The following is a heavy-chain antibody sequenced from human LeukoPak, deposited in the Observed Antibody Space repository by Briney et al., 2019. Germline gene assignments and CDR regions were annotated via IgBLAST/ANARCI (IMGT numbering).Heavy chain of an antibody. CDR2: INHSGST. CDR1: GGSFSGYY. J-gene: IGHJ6*02. D-gene: IGHD6-6*01. V-gene: IGHV4-34*01. CDR3: ARLGRHSSSSGYYYYGMDV. Sequence: PSETLSLTCAVYGGSFSGYYWSWIRQPPGKGLEWIGEINHSGSTNYNPSLKSRVTISVDTPKNQFSLKLSSVTAADTAVYYCARLGRHSSSSGYYYYGMDVWGQGTTVTVSS.